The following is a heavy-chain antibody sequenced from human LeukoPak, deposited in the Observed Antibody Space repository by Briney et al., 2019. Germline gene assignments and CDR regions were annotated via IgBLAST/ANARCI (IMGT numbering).Heavy chain of an antibody. J-gene: IGHJ6*02. CDR1: GFTFSSYE. D-gene: IGHD4-17*01. V-gene: IGHV3-48*03. Sequence: GGSLRLSCVASGFTFSSYEMNWVRQAPGKGLEWVSYVSNSDSTTHYADSVKGRFTISRDNAQNSLYLKMRSLRAEDTAVYYCARVDDDYGDYYFGMDVWGQGTTVTVSS. CDR2: VSNSDSTT. CDR3: ARVDDDYGDYYFGMDV.